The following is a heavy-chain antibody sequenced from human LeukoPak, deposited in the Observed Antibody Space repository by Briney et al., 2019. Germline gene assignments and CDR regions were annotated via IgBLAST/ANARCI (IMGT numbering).Heavy chain of an antibody. CDR2: TCCDGNNM. V-gene: IGHV3-33*06. D-gene: IGHD7-27*01. J-gene: IGHJ4*02. CDR1: GFIFSTYA. CDR3: AKANWGSGY. Sequence: GGSLRLSCVASGFIFSTYAMHWVRQAPGKGLEWVAVTCCDGNNMYYADSVKGRFTISRDNSKNTLDLQMNSLRAEDTAVYYCAKANWGSGYWGQGTLVTVSS.